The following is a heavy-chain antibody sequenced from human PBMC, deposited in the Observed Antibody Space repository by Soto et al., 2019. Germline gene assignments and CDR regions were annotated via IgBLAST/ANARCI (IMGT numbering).Heavy chain of an antibody. J-gene: IGHJ4*02. D-gene: IGHD3-22*01. V-gene: IGHV4-61*01. CDR2: IYYSGST. Sequence: PSETLSLTCTVSGGSVSSGSYYWSWFRQPPGKGLEWIGYIYYSGSTKYKSSLKRRVTISVDTSKNQFFLKLTSVTAADTAVYYCARSIEGYYYDTSAYAAGLDHWGQGTLVTVSS. CDR3: ARSIEGYYYDTSAYAAGLDH. CDR1: GGSVSSGSYY.